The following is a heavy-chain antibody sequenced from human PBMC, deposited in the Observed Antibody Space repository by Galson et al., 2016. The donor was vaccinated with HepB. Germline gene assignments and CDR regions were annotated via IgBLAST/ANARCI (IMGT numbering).Heavy chain of an antibody. CDR1: GFTFRTYA. CDR3: AKVHDILSGFYKSYFDY. D-gene: IGHD3-9*01. Sequence: LRLSCAASGFTFRTYAMIWVRQAPGKGLEWVSTISGNVYSTYYADSVKGRFTISRDNSKNTLSLQMNSLRADDTAVYYCAKVHDILSGFYKSYFDYWGQGTLVAVSS. V-gene: IGHV3-23*01. J-gene: IGHJ4*02. CDR2: ISGNVYST.